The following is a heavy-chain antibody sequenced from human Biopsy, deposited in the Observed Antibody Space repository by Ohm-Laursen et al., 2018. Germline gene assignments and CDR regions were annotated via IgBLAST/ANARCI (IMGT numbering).Heavy chain of an antibody. V-gene: IGHV4-4*09. CDR3: ARMDCSGGSCHYYSYGMDV. CDR1: GVYISDYY. D-gene: IGHD2-15*01. CDR2: IHHSGST. Sequence: GTLSLTCRVSGVYISDYYWSWIRQPPGKGLECIGNIHHSGSTNYNPSLKSRLTISVDTSKNQFSLKLSSVTAADTAVYYCARMDCSGGSCHYYSYGMDVWGQGTTVTVSS. J-gene: IGHJ6*02.